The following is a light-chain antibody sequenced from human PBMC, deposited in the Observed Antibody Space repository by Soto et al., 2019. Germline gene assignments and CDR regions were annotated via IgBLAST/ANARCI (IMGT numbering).Light chain of an antibody. CDR2: EVR. CDR1: SSDIGAYNR. J-gene: IGLJ2*01. CDR3: SSYTSRNTLI. Sequence: QSALTQPPSVSGSPGQSVTISCTGTSSDIGAYNRVSWYQQPPGTAPKLMIYEVRDRTSGVPDRFSGSKSGNTASLTISGLQAEDEADYYCSSYTSRNTLIFGGGTKLTVL. V-gene: IGLV2-18*02.